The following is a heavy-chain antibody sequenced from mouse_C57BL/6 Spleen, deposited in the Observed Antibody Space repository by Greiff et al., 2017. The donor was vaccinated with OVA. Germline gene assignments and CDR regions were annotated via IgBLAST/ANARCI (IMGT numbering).Heavy chain of an antibody. V-gene: IGHV1-61*01. Sequence: QVQLQQSGAELVRPGSSVKLSCKASGYTFTSYWMDWVKQRPGQGLEWIGNIYPSDSETHYNQKFKDKATLTVDKSSSTAYMQLSSLTSEDSAVYYCAREGYGYEAMDYWGQGTSVTVSS. CDR2: IYPSDSET. CDR1: GYTFTSYW. J-gene: IGHJ4*01. D-gene: IGHD1-1*02. CDR3: AREGYGYEAMDY.